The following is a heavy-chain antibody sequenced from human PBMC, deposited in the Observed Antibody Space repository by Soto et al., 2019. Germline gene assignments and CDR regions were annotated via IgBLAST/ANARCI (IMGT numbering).Heavy chain of an antibody. Sequence: EVQLVESGGGLVQPGESLRLSCAASGFTFSSYWMHWVRQAPGKGLVWVSRINSDGSSTSYAGSVKGRFTISRDNAKNTLYLQLNSLSADDTAVYYCVRTSLVVAAATRENYWGQGTLVTVSS. V-gene: IGHV3-74*01. CDR3: VRTSLVVAAATRENY. CDR2: INSDGSST. CDR1: GFTFSSYW. D-gene: IGHD2-15*01. J-gene: IGHJ4*02.